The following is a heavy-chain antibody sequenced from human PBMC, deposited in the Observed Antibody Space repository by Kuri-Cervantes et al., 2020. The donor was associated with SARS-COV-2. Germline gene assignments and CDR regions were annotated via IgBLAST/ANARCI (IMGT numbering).Heavy chain of an antibody. CDR1: GFTFSSYW. Sequence: LSLTCAASGFTFSSYWMHWVRQAPGKGLVWVSRINSDGSSTSYADSVKGRFTISRDNSKNTLYLQMNSLRAEDTAVYYCAKSSSSSSWYQSYYFDYWGQGTLVTVSS. V-gene: IGHV3-74*01. D-gene: IGHD6-13*01. J-gene: IGHJ4*02. CDR3: AKSSSSSSWYQSYYFDY. CDR2: INSDGSST.